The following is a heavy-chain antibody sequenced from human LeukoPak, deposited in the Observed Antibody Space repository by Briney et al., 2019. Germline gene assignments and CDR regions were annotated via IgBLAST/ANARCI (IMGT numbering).Heavy chain of an antibody. CDR2: NYYAGGT. D-gene: IGHD3-10*01. V-gene: IGHV4-39*01. J-gene: IGHJ6*02. CDR1: GGSISSSSYY. Sequence: SETLSLTCTVSGGSISSSSYYWGWIRQPPGRGLDWIGTNYYAGGTYYNPSLKSRVTISVDTSKTQFSLRLSSVPAADTAVYYCARGFGESEYYYYEMDVWGQGTTVTVSS. CDR3: ARGFGESEYYYYEMDV.